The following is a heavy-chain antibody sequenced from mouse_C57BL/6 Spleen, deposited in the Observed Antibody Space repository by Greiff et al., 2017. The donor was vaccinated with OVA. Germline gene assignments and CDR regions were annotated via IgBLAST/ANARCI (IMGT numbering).Heavy chain of an antibody. CDR1: GYAFSSYW. V-gene: IGHV1-80*01. Sequence: VKLVESGAELVKPGASVKISCKASGYAFSSYWMNWVKQRPGKGLEWIGQIYPGDGDTNYNGKFKGKATLTADKSSSTAYMQLSSLTSEDSAVYFCARGDYSNHWYFDVWGTGTTVTVSS. D-gene: IGHD2-5*01. J-gene: IGHJ1*03. CDR3: ARGDYSNHWYFDV. CDR2: IYPGDGDT.